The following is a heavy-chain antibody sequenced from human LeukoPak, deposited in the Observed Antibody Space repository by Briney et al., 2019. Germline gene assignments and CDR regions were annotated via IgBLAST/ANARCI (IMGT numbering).Heavy chain of an antibody. V-gene: IGHV4-59*01. CDR1: GGSISSYY. J-gene: IGHJ4*02. D-gene: IGHD1-26*01. Sequence: SETLSLTCTVSGGSISSYYWSWLRQPPGKGLEWIAYIYYSGSTNYNPSLKSRVTISVDTSKNQFSLKLRYVTAADTAVYYCARRVGDKDYFDYWGQGTLVTVSS. CDR3: ARRVGDKDYFDY. CDR2: IYYSGST.